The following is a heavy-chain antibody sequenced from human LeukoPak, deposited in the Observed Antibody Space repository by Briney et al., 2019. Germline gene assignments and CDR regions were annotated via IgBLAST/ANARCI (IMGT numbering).Heavy chain of an antibody. CDR3: ARGYTSFDY. J-gene: IGHJ4*02. D-gene: IGHD5-12*01. CDR2: ISSSGSTI. Sequence: GGSLRLSCAASGFTLSSYEMNWVRQAPGKGLEWVSYISSSGSTIYYADSVKGRFTISRDNAKNSLYLQMNSLRAEDTAVYYCARGYTSFDYWGQGTLVTVSS. V-gene: IGHV3-48*03. CDR1: GFTLSSYE.